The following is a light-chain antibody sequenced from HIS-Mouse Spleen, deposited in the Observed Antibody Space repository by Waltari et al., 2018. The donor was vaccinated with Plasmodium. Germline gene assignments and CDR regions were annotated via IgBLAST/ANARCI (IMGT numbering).Light chain of an antibody. CDR1: SGHSSYA. J-gene: IGLJ2*01. CDR3: QTWGTGMGV. CDR2: LNSDGSH. V-gene: IGLV4-69*01. Sequence: QLVLTQSPSASSSLGASVKLTCTLISGHSSYAIAWHQQQPEKGPRYLMKLNSDGSHSKGDGIPDRFSGSSSGAERYLTISSLQSEDEADYYCQTWGTGMGVFGGGTKLTVL.